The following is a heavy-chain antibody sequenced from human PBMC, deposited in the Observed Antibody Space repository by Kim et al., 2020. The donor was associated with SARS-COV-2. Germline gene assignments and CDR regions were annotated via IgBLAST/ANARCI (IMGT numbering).Heavy chain of an antibody. D-gene: IGHD5-12*01. CDR2: IYSGGST. CDR3: ARGPGGYDPGWFDY. CDR1: GFTVSSNY. V-gene: IGHV3-53*01. J-gene: IGHJ4*02. Sequence: GGSLRLSCAASGFTVSSNYMSWVRQAPGKGLDWVSVIYSGGSTYYADSVKGRFTISRDNSKNTLYLQMNSLRAGDTAVYYCARGPGGYDPGWFDYWGQGTLVTVSS.